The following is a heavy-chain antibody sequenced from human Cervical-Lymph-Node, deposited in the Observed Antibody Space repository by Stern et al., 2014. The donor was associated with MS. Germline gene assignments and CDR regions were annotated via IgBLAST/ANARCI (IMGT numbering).Heavy chain of an antibody. J-gene: IGHJ6*02. CDR3: ARHSVSSVGGMDV. Sequence: EDQLVESGAEMKKPGESLKISCKGYGYSFTTYWIGWVRQMPGKGLEWMGMIYPGNSDTRYSPSFQGQVTISADKSISTAYLQWNSLKASDTAMYYCARHSVSSVGGMDVWGQGTTVTVSS. V-gene: IGHV5-51*01. CDR1: GYSFTTYW. CDR2: IYPGNSDT. D-gene: IGHD3-16*02.